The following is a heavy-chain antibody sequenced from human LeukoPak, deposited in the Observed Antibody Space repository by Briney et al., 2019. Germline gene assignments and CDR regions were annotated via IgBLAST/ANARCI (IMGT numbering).Heavy chain of an antibody. CDR1: GFTFSSYT. Sequence: GGSLRLSCTASGFTFSSYTMTWVRQAPGKGLEWVAVISYDGSNKYYADSVKGRFTISRDNSKNTLYLQMNSLRAEDTAVYYCARGTSGWYASDYWGQGTLVTVSS. D-gene: IGHD6-19*01. J-gene: IGHJ4*02. CDR2: ISYDGSNK. CDR3: ARGTSGWYASDY. V-gene: IGHV3-30*03.